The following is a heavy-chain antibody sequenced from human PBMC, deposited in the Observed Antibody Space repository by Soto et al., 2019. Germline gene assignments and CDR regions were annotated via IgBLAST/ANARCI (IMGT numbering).Heavy chain of an antibody. CDR1: GGSISSGGYS. CDR3: ARGTSYCGGDCSYFQH. Sequence: KTSETLSLTCAVSGGSISSGGYSWSWIRQPPGKGLEWIGYIYHSGSTYYNPSLKSRVTISVDRSKNQFSLKLSSVTAADTAVYYCARGTSYCGGDCSYFQHWGQGTLVTVSS. V-gene: IGHV4-30-2*01. J-gene: IGHJ1*01. D-gene: IGHD2-21*02. CDR2: IYHSGST.